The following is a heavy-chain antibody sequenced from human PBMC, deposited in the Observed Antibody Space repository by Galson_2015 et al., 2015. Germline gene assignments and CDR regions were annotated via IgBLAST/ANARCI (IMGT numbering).Heavy chain of an antibody. V-gene: IGHV4-34*01. CDR3: ARGFQINSSGKKKSHYYMDV. CDR1: GGSSSGYY. D-gene: IGHD6-19*01. J-gene: IGHJ6*03. Sequence: SETLSLTCAVYGGSSSGYYWSWIRQPPGKGLEWIGEINHSGSTNYNPSLKSRVTISVDTSKNQFSLKLSSVTAADTAVYYCARGFQINSSGKKKSHYYMDVWGKGTTVTVSS. CDR2: INHSGST.